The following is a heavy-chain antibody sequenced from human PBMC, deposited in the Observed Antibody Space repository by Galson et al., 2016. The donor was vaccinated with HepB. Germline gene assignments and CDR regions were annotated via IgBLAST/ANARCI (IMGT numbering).Heavy chain of an antibody. CDR1: GGSISSTNW. Sequence: TLSLTCTVSGGSISSTNWWSWIRQPPGKGLEWIGEMYHSGGTYYNPSLKSRVSISVDKSKNQLSLNLSSVTAADTAVYYCARVPLYNYGMDVWGQGTTVTVAS. J-gene: IGHJ6*02. CDR3: ARVPLYNYGMDV. V-gene: IGHV4-4*02. CDR2: MYHSGGT.